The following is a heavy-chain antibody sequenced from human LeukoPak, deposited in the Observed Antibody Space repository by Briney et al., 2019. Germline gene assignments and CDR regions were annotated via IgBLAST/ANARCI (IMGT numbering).Heavy chain of an antibody. V-gene: IGHV4-61*02. CDR3: ARQRSGNYYYMDV. D-gene: IGHD1-26*01. Sequence: SETLSLTCTVSGGSISSGTYYWTWIRQPAGKGLEWIGRIYSSGSTNYNPSLKSRVTISVDRSKNQFSLKLSSVTAADTAVYYCARQRSGNYYYMDVWGKGTTVTISS. CDR1: GGSISSGTYY. CDR2: IYSSGST. J-gene: IGHJ6*03.